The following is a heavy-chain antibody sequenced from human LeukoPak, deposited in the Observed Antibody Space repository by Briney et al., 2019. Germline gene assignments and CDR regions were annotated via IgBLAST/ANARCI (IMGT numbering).Heavy chain of an antibody. CDR3: ARTGYSYARSYGAFDY. V-gene: IGHV4-31*03. CDR1: GGSISSGGYY. Sequence: PSETLSLTCTVSGGSISSGGYYWSWIRQHPGKGLEWIGYIYYSGSTYYNPSLKSRVTISVDRSKNQFSLKLSSVTAADTAVYYCARTGYSYARSYGAFDYWGQGTLVTVSS. J-gene: IGHJ4*02. D-gene: IGHD5-18*01. CDR2: IYYSGST.